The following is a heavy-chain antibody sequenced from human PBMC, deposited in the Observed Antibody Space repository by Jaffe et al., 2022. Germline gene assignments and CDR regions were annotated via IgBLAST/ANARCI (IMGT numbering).Heavy chain of an antibody. CDR2: IYYSGST. D-gene: IGHD2-2*01. CDR3: ARNRGWSEWVPAATAHISDAFDI. J-gene: IGHJ3*02. V-gene: IGHV4-39*01. Sequence: QLQLQESGPGLVKPSETLSLTCTVSGGSISSSSYYWGWIRQPPGKGLEWIGSIYYSGSTYYNPSLKSRVTISVDTSKNQFSLKLSSVTAADTAVYYCARNRGWSEWVPAATAHISDAFDIWGQGTMVTVSS. CDR1: GGSISSSSYY.